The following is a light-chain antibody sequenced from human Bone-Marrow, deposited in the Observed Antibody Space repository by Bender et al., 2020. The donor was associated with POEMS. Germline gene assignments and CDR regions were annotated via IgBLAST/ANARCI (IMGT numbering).Light chain of an antibody. CDR2: EAN. CDR3: CAYAGGHILV. J-gene: IGLJ2*01. CDR1: SRDVGSYGL. V-gene: IGLV2-23*01. Sequence: QSALTQPASVSGSPGQSITISCTGSSRDVGSYGLVSWYQHHPGKAPKVLIYEANKRSSGISNRFSGSKSVNTASLTISGLQAEDEADYYCCAYAGGHILVFGGGTKVTVL.